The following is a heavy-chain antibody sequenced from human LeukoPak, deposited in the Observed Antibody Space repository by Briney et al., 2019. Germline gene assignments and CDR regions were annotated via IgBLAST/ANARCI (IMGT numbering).Heavy chain of an antibody. J-gene: IGHJ4*02. Sequence: GGSLRLSCAASGFTFSSYGMQWVRQAPGKGLEWVEVIWYDGSNKYYADSVKGRFTISRDNSKNTLYLQMNSLRAEDTAVYYCARDPYSGSYGAYYWGQGTLVTVSS. V-gene: IGHV3-33*01. CDR3: ARDPYSGSYGAYY. CDR2: IWYDGSNK. D-gene: IGHD1-26*01. CDR1: GFTFSSYG.